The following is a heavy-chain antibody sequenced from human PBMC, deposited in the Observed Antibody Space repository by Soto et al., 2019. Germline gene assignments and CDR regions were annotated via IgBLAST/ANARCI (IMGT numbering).Heavy chain of an antibody. D-gene: IGHD3-10*01. Sequence: SETLSLTCTVSGGSISSSSYYWGWIRQPPGKGLEWIGSIYYSGSTYYNPSLKSRVTISVDTSKNQFSLKLSSVTAADTAVYYCATPRFGEYYYYGMDVWGQGTTVTVSS. CDR3: ATPRFGEYYYYGMDV. J-gene: IGHJ6*02. V-gene: IGHV4-39*01. CDR2: IYYSGST. CDR1: GGSISSSSYY.